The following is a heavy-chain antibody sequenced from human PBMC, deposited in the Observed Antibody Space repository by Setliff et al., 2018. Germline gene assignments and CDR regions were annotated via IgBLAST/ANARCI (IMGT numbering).Heavy chain of an antibody. V-gene: IGHV3-49*04. CDR3: VGAGTYSY. Sequence: GGSLRLSCTASGFTFGDYAVTWVRQAPGRGLEWVSLITNKANGGTTEYAASVKGRFTISRDDSKSIAYLQMNSLKTEDTAVYYCVGAGTYSYWGQGTLVTVSS. CDR1: GFTFGDYA. CDR2: ITNKANGGTT. J-gene: IGHJ4*02. D-gene: IGHD3-10*01.